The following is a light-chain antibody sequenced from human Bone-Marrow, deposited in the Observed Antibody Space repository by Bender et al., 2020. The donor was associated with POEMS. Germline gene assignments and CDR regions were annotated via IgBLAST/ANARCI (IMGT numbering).Light chain of an antibody. CDR3: SSYAGGTSLM. CDR1: SSDVGGYNY. J-gene: IGLJ3*02. CDR2: DVT. Sequence: QSALTQPRSVSGSPGQSVTISCTGTSSDVGGYNYVSWYQQHPGKAPKLMIYDVTKRPSGVSDRFSGSKSGNTASLTISGLQTEDEADYYCSSYAGGTSLMFGGGTRLTVL. V-gene: IGLV2-11*01.